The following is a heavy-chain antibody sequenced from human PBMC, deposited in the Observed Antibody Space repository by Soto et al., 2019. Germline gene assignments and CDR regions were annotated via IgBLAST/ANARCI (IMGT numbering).Heavy chain of an antibody. D-gene: IGHD1-26*01. Sequence: LSLTCSVSGGSLSKYYWGWIRQPAGKGLEWIGSIYYSGSTYYNPSLKSRVTISVDTSKNQFSLKLSSVTAADTAVYYCASPAVGATYFDYWGQGTLVTVS. V-gene: IGHV4-59*05. J-gene: IGHJ4*02. CDR2: IYYSGST. CDR1: GGSLSKYY. CDR3: ASPAVGATYFDY.